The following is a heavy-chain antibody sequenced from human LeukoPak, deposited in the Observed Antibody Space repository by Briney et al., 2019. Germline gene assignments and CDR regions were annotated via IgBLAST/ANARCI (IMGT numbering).Heavy chain of an antibody. Sequence: SEALSLTCTVSGCSISTYYWSLIRQPAGKGLEWIGRIYASGNTNYNPSLKSRVTMSLDTSKNQFSLRLTSVTAADTAVYYCAREYSSSSGKNAFEVWGQGTMVTVSS. CDR1: GCSISTYY. CDR2: IYASGNT. CDR3: AREYSSSSGKNAFEV. D-gene: IGHD6-6*01. J-gene: IGHJ3*01. V-gene: IGHV4-4*07.